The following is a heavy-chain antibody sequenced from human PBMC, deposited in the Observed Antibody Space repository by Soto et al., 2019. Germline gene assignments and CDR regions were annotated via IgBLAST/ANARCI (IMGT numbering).Heavy chain of an antibody. D-gene: IGHD3-10*01. Sequence: QVQLVQSGAEVKKPGASVKVSCKASGYTFTSYGISWVRQAPGQGLEWMGWISPYNGNTNYAQKLQGRVTMTTDTXTXTAXMDLRSLRSDDTAVYYCARGIGGWFGVAYYYGMDVWGQGTTVTVSS. J-gene: IGHJ6*02. V-gene: IGHV1-18*01. CDR2: ISPYNGNT. CDR3: ARGIGGWFGVAYYYGMDV. CDR1: GYTFTSYG.